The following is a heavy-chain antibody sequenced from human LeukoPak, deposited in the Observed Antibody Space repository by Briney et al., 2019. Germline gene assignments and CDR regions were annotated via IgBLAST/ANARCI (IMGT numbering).Heavy chain of an antibody. CDR2: INHSGST. J-gene: IGHJ5*02. Sequence: SETLSLTCAVYGGSFSGYYWSWIRQPPGKGLEWIGEINHSGSTNYNPSLKSRVTISVDTSKNQFSLKLSSVTAADTAVYYCARHRTVVTPGWFDPWGQGTLVTVSS. CDR1: GGSFSGYY. CDR3: ARHRTVVTPGWFDP. V-gene: IGHV4-34*01. D-gene: IGHD4-23*01.